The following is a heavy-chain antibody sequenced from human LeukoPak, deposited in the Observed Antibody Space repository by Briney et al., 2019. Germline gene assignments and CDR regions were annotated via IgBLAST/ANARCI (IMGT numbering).Heavy chain of an antibody. CDR3: ARILAGGSYYYYYYMDV. CDR2: IYSGGST. V-gene: IGHV3-66*02. J-gene: IGHJ6*03. Sequence: GGSLRLSCAASGFTVSSNYMSWVRQAPGKGLEWVSVIYSGGSTYYADSVKGRFTISRDNSKNTLYLQMNSLRAEDTAVYYCARILAGGSYYYYYYMDVWGKGTTVTVSS. D-gene: IGHD1-26*01. CDR1: GFTVSSNY.